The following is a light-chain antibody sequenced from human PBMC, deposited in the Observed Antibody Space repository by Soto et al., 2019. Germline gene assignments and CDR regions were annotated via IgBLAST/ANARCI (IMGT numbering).Light chain of an antibody. J-gene: IGLJ2*01. Sequence: QSVLTQTPSASGTPGQRVIISCSGGSSNIGRNPVNWYQQLPGTAPKLLIYNVNQRPSGVPDRFSGSKSGTSASLAISGLQSEDEADYYCAAWDDSLNGVLFGGGTKLTVL. CDR1: SSNIGRNP. V-gene: IGLV1-44*01. CDR3: AAWDDSLNGVL. CDR2: NVN.